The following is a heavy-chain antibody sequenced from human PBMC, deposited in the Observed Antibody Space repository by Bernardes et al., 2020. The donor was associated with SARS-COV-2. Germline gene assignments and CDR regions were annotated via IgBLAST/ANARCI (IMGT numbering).Heavy chain of an antibody. CDR2: ISAYNGNT. Sequence: PGQGLEWMGWISAYNGNTNYAQKLQGRGTMTTDTSTSTAYMELRSLKSDDTAVYYCARCTTSSCYRVVVDYWGQRTLVTVSS. J-gene: IGHJ4*02. CDR3: ARCTTSSCYRVVVDY. V-gene: IGHV1-18*01. D-gene: IGHD2-2*01.